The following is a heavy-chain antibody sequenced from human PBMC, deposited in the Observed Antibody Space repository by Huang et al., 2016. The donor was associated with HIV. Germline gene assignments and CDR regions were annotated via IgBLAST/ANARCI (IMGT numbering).Heavy chain of an antibody. V-gene: IGHV3-21*01. Sequence: QLVESGGGLVRPGGSLRISCATSGFSFGSYNMNWVRQAPGKVLGGVSAISVSNKYIEYADSVKGRCTIARDKVKKSLELQMHSLRADDTAVDYCARAYCGGDCYPGVTYRNGMDVWGQGTTVTVSS. D-gene: IGHD2-21*02. CDR3: ARAYCGGDCYPGVTYRNGMDV. J-gene: IGHJ6*02. CDR2: ISVSNKYI. CDR1: GFSFGSYN.